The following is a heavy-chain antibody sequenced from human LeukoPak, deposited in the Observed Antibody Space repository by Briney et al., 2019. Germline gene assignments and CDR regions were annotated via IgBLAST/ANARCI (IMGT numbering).Heavy chain of an antibody. CDR3: AREIRIVGYFDY. V-gene: IGHV4-61*01. CDR1: GGSVSSGSYY. CDR2: IYYSGST. J-gene: IGHJ4*02. D-gene: IGHD1-26*01. Sequence: PSETLSLTCTVSGGSVSSGSYYWSWIRQPPGEGLEWIGYIYYSGSTNYNPSLKSRVTISVDTSKNQFSLKLSSVTAADTAVYYCAREIRIVGYFDYWGQGTLVTVSS.